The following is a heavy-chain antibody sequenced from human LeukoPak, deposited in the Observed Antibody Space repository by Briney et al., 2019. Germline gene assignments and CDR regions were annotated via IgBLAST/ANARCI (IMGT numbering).Heavy chain of an antibody. CDR3: ARRRQGDYYDSSGYYNYFQH. V-gene: IGHV1-2*02. D-gene: IGHD3-22*01. Sequence: ASVKVSCKTSGYTFTGYYMHWVRQAPGQGLEWMGWINPNSGGTNYAQKFQGRVTMTRDTSISTAYMELSRLRSDDTAVYYCARRRQGDYYDSSGYYNYFQHWGQGTLVTVSS. CDR1: GYTFTGYY. CDR2: INPNSGGT. J-gene: IGHJ1*01.